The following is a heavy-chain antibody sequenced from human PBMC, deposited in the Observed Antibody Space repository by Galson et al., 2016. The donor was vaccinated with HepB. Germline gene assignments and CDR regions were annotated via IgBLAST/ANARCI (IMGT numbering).Heavy chain of an antibody. D-gene: IGHD6-13*01. V-gene: IGHV3-11*01. CDR3: ARGIGRSWYAGAFDV. J-gene: IGHJ3*01. CDR1: GFIFKDHY. CDR2: ISASGNTI. Sequence: SLRLSCAVSGFIFKDHYMSWIRQAPGEGLEYIAYISASGNTIHYSNSAKGRISVSRDNAKKSISLQINVVTAADTAVYYCARGIGRSWYAGAFDVWGGGAMVTVSA.